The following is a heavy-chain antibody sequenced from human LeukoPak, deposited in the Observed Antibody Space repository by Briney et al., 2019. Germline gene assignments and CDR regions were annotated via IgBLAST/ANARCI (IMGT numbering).Heavy chain of an antibody. Sequence: PGESLKISCQGFEKSLIYHWISWVRQMPGKGLEWMGKIILSDSSATYSPSFQGHVTILIDKSINTAYLEWSNLKASDTAMYYCTWGTSSTKIDYWGQGTVVTVSS. V-gene: IGHV5-10-1*01. J-gene: IGHJ4*02. D-gene: IGHD3-16*01. CDR2: IILSDSSA. CDR1: EKSLIYHW. CDR3: TWGTSSTKIDY.